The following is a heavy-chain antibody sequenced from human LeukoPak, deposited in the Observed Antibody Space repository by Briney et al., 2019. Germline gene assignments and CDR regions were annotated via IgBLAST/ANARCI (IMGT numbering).Heavy chain of an antibody. CDR3: ARHSVGAAAGTGADY. CDR1: GYIFTGYY. D-gene: IGHD6-13*01. J-gene: IGHJ4*02. Sequence: ASVKVSCKASGYIFTGYYMHWVRQAPGQGLEWMGWINPNSGDTNYAQKFQGRVTMTRDTSISTAYLQWSSLKASDTAMYYCARHSVGAAAGTGADYWGQGTLVTVSS. V-gene: IGHV1-2*02. CDR2: INPNSGDT.